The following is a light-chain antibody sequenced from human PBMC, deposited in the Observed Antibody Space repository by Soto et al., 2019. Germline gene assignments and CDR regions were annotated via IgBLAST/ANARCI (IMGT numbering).Light chain of an antibody. J-gene: IGKJ4*01. Sequence: IVLTQSPATLSLSPGERATLSCRAGQSVSNYLGWYQQKSGKAPRLLISDVSKRATGIPARFSGSGSGTDFTLTISSLEPEDFAVYYCRHRVNGPTFGGGTKVEIK. CDR1: QSVSNY. CDR2: DVS. CDR3: RHRVNGPT. V-gene: IGKV3-11*01.